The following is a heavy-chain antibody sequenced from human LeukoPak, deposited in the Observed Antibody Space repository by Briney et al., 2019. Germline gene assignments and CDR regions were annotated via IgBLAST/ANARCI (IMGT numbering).Heavy chain of an antibody. J-gene: IGHJ6*03. V-gene: IGHV2-70*11. Sequence: SGPTLVNPTRTLTLTCTFSGFSLSTSGMCVSWIRQPPGKALEWLARSDWDDDKYYSTSLKTRLTISKDTSKNQVVLTMTNMDPVDTATYYCARIKRVGRALHYYYMDVWGKGTTVTISS. CDR1: GFSLSTSGMC. CDR3: ARIKRVGRALHYYYMDV. CDR2: SDWDDDK.